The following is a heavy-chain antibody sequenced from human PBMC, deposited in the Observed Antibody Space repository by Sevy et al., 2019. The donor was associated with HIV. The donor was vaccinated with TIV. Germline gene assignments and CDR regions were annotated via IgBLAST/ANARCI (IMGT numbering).Heavy chain of an antibody. CDR2: IYSGGRT. CDR3: ARGPPLWFGELFPPIFFDY. J-gene: IGHJ4*02. CDR1: GFTVSSNY. D-gene: IGHD3-10*01. V-gene: IGHV3-53*01. Sequence: GGSLRLSCAASGFTVSSNYMSWVRQAPGKGLEWVSVIYSGGRTYYADSVKGRFTISRDNSKNTLYLQMNSLRAEDTAVYYCARGPPLWFGELFPPIFFDYWGQGTLVTVSS.